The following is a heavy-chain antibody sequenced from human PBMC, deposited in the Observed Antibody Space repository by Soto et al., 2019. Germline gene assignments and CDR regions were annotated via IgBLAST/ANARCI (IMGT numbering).Heavy chain of an antibody. CDR1: GGTFSSYT. CDR3: SNNEGGIVMIVKYFQH. CDR2: IIPILGIA. D-gene: IGHD2-21*01. V-gene: IGHV1-69*02. Sequence: QVQLVQSGDEVKKPGSSVKVSCKASGGTFSSYTISWVRQAPGQGLEWMGRIIPILGIANYAQKFQGRVTIIADKSTSTTYMELSSLRSEDTAVYYCSNNEGGIVMIVKYFQHWGQGTLVTVSS. J-gene: IGHJ1*01.